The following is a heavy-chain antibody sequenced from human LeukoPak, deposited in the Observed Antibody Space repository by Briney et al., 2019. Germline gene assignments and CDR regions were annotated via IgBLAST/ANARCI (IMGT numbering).Heavy chain of an antibody. D-gene: IGHD2-2*01. CDR1: GGSFSGYY. CDR2: IYYSGST. J-gene: IGHJ4*02. CDR3: ARHALNTIVVVPAAFWD. V-gene: IGHV4-39*01. Sequence: SETLSLTCAVYGGSFSGYYWGWIRQPPGKGLEWIGSIYYSGSTYYNPSLKSRVTISVDTSKNQFSLKLSSVTAADTAVYYCARHALNTIVVVPAAFWDWGQGTLVTVSS.